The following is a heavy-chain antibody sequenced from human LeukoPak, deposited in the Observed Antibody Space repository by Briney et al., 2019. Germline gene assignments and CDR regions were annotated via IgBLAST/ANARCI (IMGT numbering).Heavy chain of an antibody. CDR3: AKASSSSWYGGYYFDY. D-gene: IGHD6-13*01. CDR2: ISWNSGSI. CDR1: GFTFDDYA. Sequence: GRSLRLSCAASGFTFDDYAMHWVRQAPGKGLERVSGISWNSGSIGYADSVKGRFTISRDNAKNSLYLQMNSLRAEDTALYYCAKASSSSWYGGYYFDYWGQGTLVTVSS. J-gene: IGHJ4*02. V-gene: IGHV3-9*01.